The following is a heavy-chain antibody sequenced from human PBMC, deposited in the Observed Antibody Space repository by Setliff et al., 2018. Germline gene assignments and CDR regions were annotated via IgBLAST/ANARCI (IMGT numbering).Heavy chain of an antibody. D-gene: IGHD3-22*01. CDR1: DGSISSYY. CDR3: ARGGYYYDSSGYYDFDY. J-gene: IGHJ4*02. Sequence: PSETLSLTCTVSDGSISSYYWSWIRQPAGKGLEWIGRIYTSGSTNYNPSLKSRVTMSVDTSKNQFSLKLSSVTAADTAVYYCARGGYYYDSSGYYDFDYWGQGTLVTVSS. CDR2: IYTSGST. V-gene: IGHV4-4*07.